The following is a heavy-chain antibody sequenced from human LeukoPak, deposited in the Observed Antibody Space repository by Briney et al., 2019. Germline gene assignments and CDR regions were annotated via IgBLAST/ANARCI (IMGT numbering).Heavy chain of an antibody. J-gene: IGHJ6*03. Sequence: GGSLRLSCAASGFTLSPYSMNWVRQAPGKGLEWVSSISSSSSYIYYADSVKGRFTISRDNAKNSLYLQMNSLRVEDTAVYYCARAYSGTYGLGYYYMDVWGRGTTVTISS. V-gene: IGHV3-21*01. CDR3: ARAYSGTYGLGYYYMDV. CDR1: GFTLSPYS. D-gene: IGHD1-26*01. CDR2: ISSSSSYI.